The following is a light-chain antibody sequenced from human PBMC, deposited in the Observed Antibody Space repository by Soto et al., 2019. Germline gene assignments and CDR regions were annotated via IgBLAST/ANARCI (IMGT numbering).Light chain of an antibody. CDR3: QQFYSTPLT. CDR2: WAS. V-gene: IGKV4-1*01. Sequence: DIVMTQSPDSLAVSLGERATINCRSSQSVLYSLNNKDYLAWYQQRPGQPPKLLIYWASTRESGVPDRFSGSGSGTDFRLTISRVQAEDVAVYYCQQFYSTPLTFGGGTKVEIK. CDR1: QSVLYSLNNKDY. J-gene: IGKJ4*01.